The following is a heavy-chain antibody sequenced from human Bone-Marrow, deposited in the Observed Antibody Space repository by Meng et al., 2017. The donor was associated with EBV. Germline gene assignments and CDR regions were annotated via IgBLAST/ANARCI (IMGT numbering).Heavy chain of an antibody. CDR3: AAGFRELVRSRDY. V-gene: IGHV4-4*02. D-gene: IGHD3-10*01. CDR1: GGYTRSSNW. J-gene: IGHJ4*02. CDR2: LFSGGST. Sequence: FVPSMWKPSGTLPLTGVVSGGYTRSSNWWSWVRKPPGKWLEWIGELFSGGSTNYNPSLENRVTISVDKSKNQFSLKLSSVTAADTAVYYCAAGFRELVRSRDYWGQGTLVTVSS.